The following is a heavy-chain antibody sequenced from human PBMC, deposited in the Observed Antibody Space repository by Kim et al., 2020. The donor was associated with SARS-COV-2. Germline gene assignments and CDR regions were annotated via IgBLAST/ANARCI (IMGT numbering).Heavy chain of an antibody. CDR3: ARYSYYGSGSVNWFDP. V-gene: IGHV4-59*01. J-gene: IGHJ5*02. Sequence: SETLSLTCTVSGGSISSYYWSWIRQPPGKGLEWIGYIYYSGSTNYNPSLKSRVTISVDTSKNQFSLKLSSVTAADTAVYYCARYSYYGSGSVNWFDPWGQGALVTVSS. CDR1: GGSISSYY. D-gene: IGHD3-10*01. CDR2: IYYSGST.